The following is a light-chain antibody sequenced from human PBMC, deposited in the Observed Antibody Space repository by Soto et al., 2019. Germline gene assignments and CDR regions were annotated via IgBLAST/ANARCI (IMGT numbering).Light chain of an antibody. J-gene: IGKJ2*01. Sequence: DIVMTQSPDSLAVSLGERATINCKSSQSVLYSSNNKNYLAWYQQKPGQPPTLLIYWASTRESGVPDRFSGSGSGTEFTLNISSLQAEDVAVYYCQQYYSTPPTFGQGTKLEIK. CDR3: QQYYSTPPT. CDR1: QSVLYSSNNKNY. V-gene: IGKV4-1*01. CDR2: WAS.